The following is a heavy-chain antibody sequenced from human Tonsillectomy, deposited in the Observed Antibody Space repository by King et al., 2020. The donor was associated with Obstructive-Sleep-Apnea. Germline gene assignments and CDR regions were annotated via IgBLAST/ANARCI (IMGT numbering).Heavy chain of an antibody. CDR2: ISGSGGST. CDR1: AFTFNNYA. Sequence: VQLVESGGGLVQPGGSLRLSCAASAFTFNNYAMSWVRQAPGKGLEWVSTISGSGGSTYYADSVRGRFTISRDNSKNTLYLQMNSLRAEDTAIYYYAKDRSGYSGDDSLDYWGQGTLATVSS. D-gene: IGHD5-12*01. CDR3: AKDRSGYSGDDSLDY. V-gene: IGHV3-23*04. J-gene: IGHJ4*02.